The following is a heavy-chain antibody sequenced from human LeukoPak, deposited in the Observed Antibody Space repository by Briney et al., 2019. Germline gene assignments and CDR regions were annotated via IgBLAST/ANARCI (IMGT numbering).Heavy chain of an antibody. J-gene: IGHJ4*02. D-gene: IGHD3-3*01. CDR1: GFTFSNAW. CDR2: IKSKTDGGTT. Sequence: GGSLRLSCAASGFTFSNAWMSWVRQAPGKGLEWVGRIKSKTDGGTTDYAAPVKGRFTISRDDSKNTLYLQMNSLKTEDTAVYYCTTDWVTTFGVAKDYWGQGTLVTVSS. V-gene: IGHV3-15*01. CDR3: TTDWVTTFGVAKDY.